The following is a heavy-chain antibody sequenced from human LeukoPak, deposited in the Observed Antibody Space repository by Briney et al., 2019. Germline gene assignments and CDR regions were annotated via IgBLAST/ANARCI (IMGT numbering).Heavy chain of an antibody. V-gene: IGHV4-34*01. D-gene: IGHD5-12*01. CDR2: VYYSGRT. J-gene: IGHJ4*02. CDR3: ARRGRWLRSEGGDYDFDY. CDR1: GGSFSGYY. Sequence: SETLSLTCAVYGGSFSGYYCSSIRQPPGKGMGWIGTVYYSGRTYYNPSLKGRVTISVDTSKNQLSLKLSSVTAADTAVYYCARRGRWLRSEGGDYDFDYWGQGTLVTVSS.